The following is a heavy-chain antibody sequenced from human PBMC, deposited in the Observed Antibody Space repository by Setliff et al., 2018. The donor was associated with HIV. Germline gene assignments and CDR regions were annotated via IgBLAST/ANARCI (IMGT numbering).Heavy chain of an antibody. J-gene: IGHJ4*02. CDR2: INNDGSRT. CDR1: GFTVSSNY. V-gene: IGHV3-74*01. D-gene: IGHD2-15*01. CDR3: ARDLRSSHGSPNYFDY. Sequence: GGSLRLSCAASGFTVSSNYMSWVRQAPGKGLERVSRINNDGSRTTYADSVKGRFTISRDNAKNSLYLQMNSLRAEETAVYYCARDLRSSHGSPNYFDYWGRGALVTVSS.